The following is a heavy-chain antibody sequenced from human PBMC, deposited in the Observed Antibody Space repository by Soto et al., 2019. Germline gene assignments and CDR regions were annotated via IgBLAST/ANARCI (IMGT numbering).Heavy chain of an antibody. V-gene: IGHV1-3*01. Sequence: QVQLVQSGAEAKKPGASVKVSCKASGYTFTDYAIHWVRQAPGQGLEWMGWINVGNGNTAYSRKFQGRVTNVRDMSASTAYIEVTSLTSEDTAIYYCAREGAHYTPLEHWGQGTLVTVSS. D-gene: IGHD2-15*01. CDR3: AREGAHYTPLEH. CDR2: INVGNGNT. J-gene: IGHJ4*02. CDR1: GYTFTDYA.